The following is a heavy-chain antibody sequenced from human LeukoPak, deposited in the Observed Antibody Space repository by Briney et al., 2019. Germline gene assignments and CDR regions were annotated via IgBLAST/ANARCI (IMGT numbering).Heavy chain of an antibody. CDR3: ARSAWFRDDDAFDI. V-gene: IGHV3-30*04. CDR2: ISYDGSNK. CDR1: GFTFSSYA. Sequence: GRSLRLSCAASGFTFSSYAMHWVRQAPGKGLEWVAVISYDGSNKYYADSVKGRFTISRDNSKNTLYLQMNSLRAEDTAVYYCARSAWFRDDDAFDIWGQGTMVTVSS. D-gene: IGHD3-9*01. J-gene: IGHJ3*02.